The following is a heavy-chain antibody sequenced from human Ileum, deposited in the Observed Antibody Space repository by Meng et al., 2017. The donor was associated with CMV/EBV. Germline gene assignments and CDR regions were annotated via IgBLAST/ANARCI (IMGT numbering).Heavy chain of an antibody. CDR3: ARIWWYGSTWCFDQ. D-gene: IGHD6-13*01. CDR1: GFTCNTYW. J-gene: IGHJ4*02. V-gene: IGHV3-7*01. Sequence: ASGFTCNTYWMSWVRQAPGKGLEWVANIKQDGSEIYYMDSVKGRFTVSRDNAMNSLYLQMNSLRTEDTAVFYYARIWWYGSTWCFDQWGQGALVTVSS. CDR2: IKQDGSEI.